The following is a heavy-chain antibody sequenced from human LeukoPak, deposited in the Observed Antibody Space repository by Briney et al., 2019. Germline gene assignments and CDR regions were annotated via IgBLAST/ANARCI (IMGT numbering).Heavy chain of an antibody. CDR2: IRYDGSNK. CDR1: GFTFSSYG. Sequence: GGSLRLSCAASGFTFSSYGMHWVRQAPGKGLEWVAFIRYDGSNKYYADSVKGRFTISRDNSKNTLYLQMNSLRAEDTAVYYCARGGVRGVPQIDYWGQGTLVTVSS. J-gene: IGHJ4*02. D-gene: IGHD3-10*01. CDR3: ARGGVRGVPQIDY. V-gene: IGHV3-30*02.